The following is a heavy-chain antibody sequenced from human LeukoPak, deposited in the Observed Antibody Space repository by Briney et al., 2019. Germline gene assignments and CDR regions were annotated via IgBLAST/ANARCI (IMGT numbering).Heavy chain of an antibody. CDR3: ARDQGGYVYKGIDY. D-gene: IGHD5-12*01. CDR1: GYTFTTYA. J-gene: IGHJ4*02. Sequence: GASVKVSCKASGYTFTTYALNWVRQAPGQGLEWMGWINTNTGNPTYAQGFTGRFVFSLDTSVRTTYLQISSLKVEDTAVYYCARDQGGYVYKGIDYRGQGTLVTVSS. V-gene: IGHV7-4-1*02. CDR2: INTNTGNP.